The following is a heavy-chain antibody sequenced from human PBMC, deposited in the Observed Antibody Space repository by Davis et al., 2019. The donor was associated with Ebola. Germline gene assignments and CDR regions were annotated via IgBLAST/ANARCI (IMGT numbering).Heavy chain of an antibody. V-gene: IGHV4-59*12. CDR2: IYYSGSTT. J-gene: IGHJ4*02. CDR1: GDSMSSYY. D-gene: IGHD5-18*01. Sequence: MPSETLSLTCNVSGDSMSSYYWTWIRQPPGKGLEWIGYIYYSGSTTNYNPSLKSRVTISVDTSKNQFSLKLSSVTAADTAVYYCARYSGTAMTPWGQGTLVTVSS. CDR3: ARYSGTAMTP.